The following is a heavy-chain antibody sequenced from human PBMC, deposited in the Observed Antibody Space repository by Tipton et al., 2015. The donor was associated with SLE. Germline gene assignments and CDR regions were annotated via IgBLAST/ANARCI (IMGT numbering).Heavy chain of an antibody. J-gene: IGHJ3*01. CDR2: INPHNRNI. V-gene: IGHV1-18*01. CDR1: GYTFNNYG. D-gene: IGHD1-7*01. CDR3: TREVSPLWNFGYEAFHL. Sequence: QVQLVQSGAEVKKPGASVKVSCKASGYTFNNYGISWVRQAPGQGLEWMGWINPHNRNIIYTEKFQGRLTMTTDTSTNTAYMELRSLRGDDTAVYFCTREVSPLWNFGYEAFHLWGQGTMVTVSS.